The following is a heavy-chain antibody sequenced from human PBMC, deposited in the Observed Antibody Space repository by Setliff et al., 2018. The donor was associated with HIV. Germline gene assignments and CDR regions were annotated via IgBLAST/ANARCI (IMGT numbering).Heavy chain of an antibody. CDR3: AKDGLPPASHGDSSGYYGMDV. V-gene: IGHV3-23*01. J-gene: IGHJ6*02. D-gene: IGHD4-17*01. Sequence: GGSLRLSCAASGFTFSSYAMSWVRQAPGKGLEWVSAISGSGGSTYYADSVKGRFTISRDNSKNTLYLQMNSLRAEDTAVYYCAKDGLPPASHGDSSGYYGMDVWGQGTTVTVSS. CDR2: ISGSGGST. CDR1: GFTFSSYA.